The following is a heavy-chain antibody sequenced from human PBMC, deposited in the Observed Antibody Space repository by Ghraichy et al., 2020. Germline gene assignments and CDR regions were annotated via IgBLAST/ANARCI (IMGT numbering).Heavy chain of an antibody. CDR3: ARVGTWTTAETNYYYYYYMDV. CDR2: IYYSGST. CDR1: GGSISSYY. V-gene: IGHV4-59*08. Sequence: SETLSLTCTVSGGSISSYYWSWIRQPPGKGLEWIGYIYYSGSTNYNPSLKSRVTISVDTSKNQFSLKLSSVTAADTAVYYCARVGTWTTAETNYYYYYYMDVWGKGTTVTVSS. J-gene: IGHJ6*03. D-gene: IGHD2/OR15-2a*01.